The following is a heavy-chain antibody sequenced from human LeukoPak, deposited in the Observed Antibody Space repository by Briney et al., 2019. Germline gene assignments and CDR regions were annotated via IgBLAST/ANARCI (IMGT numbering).Heavy chain of an antibody. D-gene: IGHD6-6*01. CDR1: GFTVSSNY. CDR3: ASPYSSSSGAFDI. V-gene: IGHV3-53*01. CDR2: IYSGGST. J-gene: IGHJ3*02. Sequence: GGSLRLSCAASGFTVSSNYMSWVRQAPGKGPEWVSVIYSGGSTYYADSVKGRFTISRDNSKNTLYLQMNSLRAEDTAVYYCASPYSSSSGAFDIWGQGTMVTVSS.